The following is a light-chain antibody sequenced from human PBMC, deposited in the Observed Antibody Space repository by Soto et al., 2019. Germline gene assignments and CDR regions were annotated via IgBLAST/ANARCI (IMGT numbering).Light chain of an antibody. J-gene: IGKJ4*01. CDR2: GAS. CDR1: QSVSSNY. Sequence: EIVLTQSPATLSLSPGERATLSCRASQSVSSNYLSWYQQKPGQAPRLLIYGASSRATGIPDRFSGSGSGTEFTLTISRLEPEDFAVYYCQQYGRSPLPFGGGTKVEIK. CDR3: QQYGRSPLP. V-gene: IGKV3-20*01.